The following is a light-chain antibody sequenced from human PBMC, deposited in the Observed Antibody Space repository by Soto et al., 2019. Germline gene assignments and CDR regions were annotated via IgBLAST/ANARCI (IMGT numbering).Light chain of an antibody. CDR1: QSVSSSY. CDR3: QQYGSSPGT. J-gene: IGKJ1*01. V-gene: IGKV3-20*01. CDR2: GAS. Sequence: EIVLTQSPGTLSLSPGERATLSCRASQSVSSSYLAWYQQKPGQAPRLLIYGASTRATGIPARFSGSGSGTNFTLTISRLEPEDFAVYYCQQYGSSPGTFGQGTKVHIK.